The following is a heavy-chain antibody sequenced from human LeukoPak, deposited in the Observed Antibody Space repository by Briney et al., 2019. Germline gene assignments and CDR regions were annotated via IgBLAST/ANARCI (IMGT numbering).Heavy chain of an antibody. CDR3: ARLSNWSDP. CDR1: GGSISSGGYS. V-gene: IGHV4-30-2*01. D-gene: IGHD3-16*02. Sequence: SQTLSLTCAVSGGSISSGGYSWSWIGQPPGKGLEWIGYIYHSGSTYYNPSLKSRVTISVDRSKNQFSLKLSSVTAADTAVYYCARLSNWSDPWGQGTLVTVSS. J-gene: IGHJ5*02. CDR2: IYHSGST.